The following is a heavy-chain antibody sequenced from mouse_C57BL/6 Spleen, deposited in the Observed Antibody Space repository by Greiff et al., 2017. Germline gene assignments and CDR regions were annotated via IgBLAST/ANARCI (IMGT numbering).Heavy chain of an antibody. CDR3: ARSGDGYPAWFAY. D-gene: IGHD2-3*01. Sequence: EVQLQQSGPELVKPGASVKIPCKASGYTFTDYNMDWVKQSHGKSLEWIGDINPNNGGTIYNQKFKGKATLTVDKSSSTAYMELRSLTSEDTAVYYCARSGDGYPAWFAYWGQGTLVTVSA. CDR1: GYTFTDYN. J-gene: IGHJ3*01. CDR2: INPNNGGT. V-gene: IGHV1-18*01.